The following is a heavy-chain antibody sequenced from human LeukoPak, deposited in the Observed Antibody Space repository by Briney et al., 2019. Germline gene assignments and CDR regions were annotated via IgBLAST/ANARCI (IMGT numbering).Heavy chain of an antibody. CDR2: INHSGST. V-gene: IGHV4-34*01. Sequence: SETLSLTCAVYGGSFSGYYWSWIRQPPGKGLGWIGEINHSGSTNYNPSLKSRVTISVDTSKNQFSLKLSSVTAADTAVYYCARVGNYYGSGSYYTTRYYFDYWGQGTLVTVSS. CDR1: GGSFSGYY. CDR3: ARVGNYYGSGSYYTTRYYFDY. J-gene: IGHJ4*02. D-gene: IGHD3-10*01.